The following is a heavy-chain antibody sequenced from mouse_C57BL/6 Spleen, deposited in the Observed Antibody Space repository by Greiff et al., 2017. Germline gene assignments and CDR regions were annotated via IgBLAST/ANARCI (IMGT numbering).Heavy chain of an antibody. CDR2: IYPGDGDT. D-gene: IGHD2-5*01. CDR1: GYAFSSYW. V-gene: IGHV1-80*01. CDR3: ARYYSNYDAMDY. Sequence: VKLMESGAELVKPGASVKISCKASGYAFSSYWMNWVKQRPGKGLEWIGQIYPGDGDTNYNGKFKGKATLTADKSSSTAYMQLSSLTSEDSAVYFCARYYSNYDAMDYWGQGTSVTVSS. J-gene: IGHJ4*01.